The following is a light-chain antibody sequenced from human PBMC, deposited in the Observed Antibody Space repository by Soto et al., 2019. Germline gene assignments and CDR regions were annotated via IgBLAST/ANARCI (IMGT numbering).Light chain of an antibody. CDR3: QQRKAAPHT. J-gene: IGKJ4*01. CDR2: AAS. V-gene: IGKV1-9*01. CDR1: QGISSS. Sequence: DIQLTQSPSFLSASVEDRVTITSRASQGISSSLAWFQQKPGRAPKLLVYAASTLQSGVPARFSGSGSGTEFTLTISSLQPEDFATYYCQQRKAAPHTFGGGTKVEIK.